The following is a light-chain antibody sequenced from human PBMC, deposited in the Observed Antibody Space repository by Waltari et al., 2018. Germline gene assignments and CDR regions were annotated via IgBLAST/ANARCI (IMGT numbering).Light chain of an antibody. CDR3: SVAYSGVFV. V-gene: IGLV7-46*01. CDR2: DTN. J-gene: IGLJ1*01. Sequence: QAVVTQEPSLTVSPGGTVTLTCGSSTGDVTSAHYPYWFQQKPGQAPRTLIYDTNNQHSWTPGRFSGSLLGGKAALTLSGAQPEDEAEYYCSVAYSGVFVFGTGTKVTVL. CDR1: TGDVTSAHY.